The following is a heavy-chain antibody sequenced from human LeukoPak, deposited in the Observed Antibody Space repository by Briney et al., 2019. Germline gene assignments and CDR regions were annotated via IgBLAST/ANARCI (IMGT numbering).Heavy chain of an antibody. CDR3: ARDQWLDY. Sequence: PGGSLRLSCAASGFTFSGYIMNWVRQAPGKGLEWIWFIGSSGNTIYYADSEKGLFIVSRDNAKNSLYLQMNSLRAEDTAVYYCARDQWLDYWGQGTLVSVCS. V-gene: IGHV3-48*01. D-gene: IGHD6-19*01. CDR2: IGSSGNTI. J-gene: IGHJ4*02. CDR1: GFTFSGYI.